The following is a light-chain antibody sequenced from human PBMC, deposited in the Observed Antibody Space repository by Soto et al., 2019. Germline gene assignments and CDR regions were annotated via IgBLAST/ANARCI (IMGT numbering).Light chain of an antibody. CDR1: QSVLYSSNNKNY. Sequence: DIVMTQSPDSLAVSLGERATINCKSSQSVLYSSNNKNYLAWYQQKPRQPPKLLIYWASTRESGVPDRFSASGSGTDFTLTISSLQAEDVAVYYCQQYYSTPLAFGQGTKVEIK. CDR2: WAS. J-gene: IGKJ1*01. CDR3: QQYYSTPLA. V-gene: IGKV4-1*01.